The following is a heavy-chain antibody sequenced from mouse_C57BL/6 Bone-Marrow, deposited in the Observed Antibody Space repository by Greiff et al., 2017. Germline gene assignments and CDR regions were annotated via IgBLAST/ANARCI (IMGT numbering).Heavy chain of an antibody. CDR1: GFNIKDYY. Sequence: VQLQQSGAELVKPGASVKLSCTASGFNIKDYYMHWVKQRTEQGLEWIGRIDPEDGETKYAPKFQGKATITADTSSNTAYLQLSSLTSADTAVYYCARKEGLLRNYWYFDVWGTGTTVTVSS. D-gene: IGHD1-1*01. CDR3: ARKEGLLRNYWYFDV. CDR2: IDPEDGET. V-gene: IGHV14-2*01. J-gene: IGHJ1*03.